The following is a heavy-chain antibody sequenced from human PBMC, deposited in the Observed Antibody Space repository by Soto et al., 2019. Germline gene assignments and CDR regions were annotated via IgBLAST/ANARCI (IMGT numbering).Heavy chain of an antibody. J-gene: IGHJ4*02. CDR3: AKDALIAAAGPFDY. CDR1: GFTFSSHG. CDR2: ISYDGSNK. Sequence: PGGSLRLSCAASGFTFSSHGMHWVRQATGKGLEWVEVISYDGSNKYYADYVKGRFTISRDNSKNTLYLQMNSLRAEDTVVYYCAKDALIAAAGPFDYWGQGTLVTVSS. D-gene: IGHD6-13*01. V-gene: IGHV3-30*18.